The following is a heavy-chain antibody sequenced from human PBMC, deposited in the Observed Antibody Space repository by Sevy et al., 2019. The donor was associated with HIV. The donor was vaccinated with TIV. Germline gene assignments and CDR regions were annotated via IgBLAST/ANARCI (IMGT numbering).Heavy chain of an antibody. CDR3: ARDDGNYYFHY. CDR1: GFTFSKYW. J-gene: IGHJ4*02. D-gene: IGHD1-7*01. CDR2: IKHDAGQK. V-gene: IGHV3-7*01. Sequence: GGSLRLSCAASGFTFSKYWMGWVRQAPGKGLEWVANIKHDAGQKYYVDSVKGGFTISRDNAKNSLYLQMNSLRAEDTAVYFCARDDGNYYFHYWGQGTLVTVSS.